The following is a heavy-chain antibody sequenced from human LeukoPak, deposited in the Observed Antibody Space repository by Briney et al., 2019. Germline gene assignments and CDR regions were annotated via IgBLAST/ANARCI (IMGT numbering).Heavy chain of an antibody. Sequence: PSETLSLTCTVSGGSISSYYWSWIRQPPGKGLEWIGYIYYSGSTNYNPSLKSRVTISVDTSKNQFSLKLSSVTAADTAVYYCARHRPEIATYNWFDPWGQGTLVTVSS. CDR1: GGSISSYY. D-gene: IGHD5-24*01. CDR2: IYYSGST. V-gene: IGHV4-59*01. J-gene: IGHJ5*02. CDR3: ARHRPEIATYNWFDP.